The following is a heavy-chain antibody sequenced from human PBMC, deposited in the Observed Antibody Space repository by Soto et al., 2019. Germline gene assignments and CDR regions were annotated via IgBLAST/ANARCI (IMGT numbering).Heavy chain of an antibody. D-gene: IGHD1-26*01. Sequence: QVQLQESGPGLVKPSQTLSLTCTISGGSISSGDYYWSWIRQPPGKGLEWIGYIYYSGSTYYNPSLKSRVTISVDMSKTQFSLKLTSVTAADTAVYFCARAGGNCFEHWGQGTPVTVSS. CDR3: ARAGGNCFEH. CDR1: GGSISSGDYY. J-gene: IGHJ5*02. CDR2: IYYSGST. V-gene: IGHV4-30-4*01.